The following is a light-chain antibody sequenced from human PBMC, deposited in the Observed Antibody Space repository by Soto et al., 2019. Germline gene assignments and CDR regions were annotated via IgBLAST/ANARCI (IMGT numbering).Light chain of an antibody. J-gene: IGKJ1*01. Sequence: EIVFTQSPATLSSFPGDRVTLSCRASQAVNTRLAWYQHKPGQAPRLLIYLASNRAAGVPARFSGSGSGTDFTLTISDVEPEDFAVYYCHQRQSWPRTFGKGTKV. CDR3: HQRQSWPRT. CDR2: LAS. V-gene: IGKV3-11*01. CDR1: QAVNTR.